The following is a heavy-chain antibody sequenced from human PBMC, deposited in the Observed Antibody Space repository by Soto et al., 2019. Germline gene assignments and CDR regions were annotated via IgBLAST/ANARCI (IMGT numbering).Heavy chain of an antibody. CDR2: ISGSGGST. CDR1: GFTFSSYA. CDR3: AIWRDQYYFDY. Sequence: GGSLRLSCAACGFTFSSYAMSWVRQAPGKGLEWVSAISGSGGSTYYADSVKGRFTISRDNSKNTLYLQMNSLRAEDTAVYYCAIWRDQYYFDYWGQGTLVTVSS. J-gene: IGHJ4*02. V-gene: IGHV3-23*01. D-gene: IGHD2-2*01.